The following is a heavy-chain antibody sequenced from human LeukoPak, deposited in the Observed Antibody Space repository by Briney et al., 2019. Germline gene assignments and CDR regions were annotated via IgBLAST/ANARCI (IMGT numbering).Heavy chain of an antibody. CDR2: ISSSSSYI. CDR1: EFTFSTYS. D-gene: IGHD4-17*01. CDR3: ASPYGDSAGGSAFDV. Sequence: GGSLRLSCAASEFTFSTYSMNWVRQAPGKGLEWVSSISSSSSYIYYTDSVKGRFTISRDNAKNSLYLQMDILRAEDTAVYYCASPYGDSAGGSAFDVWGPGTLVSVSS. V-gene: IGHV3-21*01. J-gene: IGHJ3*01.